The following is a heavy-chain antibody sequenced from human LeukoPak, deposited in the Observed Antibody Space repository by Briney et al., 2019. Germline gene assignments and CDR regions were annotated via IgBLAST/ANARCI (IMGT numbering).Heavy chain of an antibody. D-gene: IGHD5-12*01. J-gene: IGHJ4*02. CDR1: EFSVGSNY. V-gene: IGHV3-66*01. CDR2: IYSGGST. CDR3: ARGPSGDHNS. Sequence: GGSLRLSCAASEFSVGSNYMTWVRQAPGKGLEWVSLIYSGGSTYYADSVKGRFTISRDNSKNTLYLQMNSLRAEDTAVYYCARGPSGDHNSGGQGTLVTVSS.